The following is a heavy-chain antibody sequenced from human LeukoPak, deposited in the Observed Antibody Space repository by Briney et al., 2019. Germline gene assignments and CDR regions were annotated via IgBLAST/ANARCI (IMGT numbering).Heavy chain of an antibody. Sequence: SETLSLTCTVSGGSINSYYWNWIRQPAGKGLEWIGRIYTSGSTNYNPSLKSRVTISVDTSKNQFSLKLSSVTAADTAVYYCARSRGSGWSEDYFDYWGQGTLVTVSS. CDR2: IYTSGST. J-gene: IGHJ4*02. CDR3: ARSRGSGWSEDYFDY. D-gene: IGHD6-19*01. V-gene: IGHV4-4*07. CDR1: GGSINSYY.